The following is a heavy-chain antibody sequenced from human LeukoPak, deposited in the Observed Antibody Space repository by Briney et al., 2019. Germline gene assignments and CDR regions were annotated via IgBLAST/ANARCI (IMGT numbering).Heavy chain of an antibody. D-gene: IGHD6-19*01. Sequence: ASVKVSCKASGYTFTSYYMHWVRQAPGQGLEWMGIINPSGGSTSYAQKFQGRVTMTRDMSTSTVYMELSSLRSEDTAVYYCAARDSSGQRGGFFDYWGQGTLVTVSS. CDR3: AARDSSGQRGGFFDY. CDR1: GYTFTSYY. V-gene: IGHV1-46*01. J-gene: IGHJ4*02. CDR2: INPSGGST.